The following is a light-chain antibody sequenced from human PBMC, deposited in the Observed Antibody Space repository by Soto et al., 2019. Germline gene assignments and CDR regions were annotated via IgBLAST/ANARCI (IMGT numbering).Light chain of an antibody. V-gene: IGKV1-39*01. CDR3: QQSYSTPPWT. CDR1: QSISSY. J-gene: IGKJ1*01. CDR2: AAS. Sequence: DIQMTQSPSSLSASVGDRVTINCRASQSISSYLNWYQQKPGKAPKVLIYAASSLLSGVPSRFSGSGSGTEFTLTISSLQPEDFATYYCQQSYSTPPWTFGQGTKVDIK.